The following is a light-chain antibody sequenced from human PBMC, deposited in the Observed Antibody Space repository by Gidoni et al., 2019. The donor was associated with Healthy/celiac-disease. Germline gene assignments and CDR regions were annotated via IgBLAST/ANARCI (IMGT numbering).Light chain of an antibody. CDR2: DAS. CDR3: QQRRNWPT. CDR1: QSVSSY. Sequence: EIVLTPSPATLSLSPGERATLACRASQSVSSYLAWYQQKPGQAPSLLIYDASNRATGIPARCSGRGSGTDFTLTISSLEPEDFAGYYCQQRRNWPTFGQGTKVEIK. V-gene: IGKV3-11*01. J-gene: IGKJ1*01.